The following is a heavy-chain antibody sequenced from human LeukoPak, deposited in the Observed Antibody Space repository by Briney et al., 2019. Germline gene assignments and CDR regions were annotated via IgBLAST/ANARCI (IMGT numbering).Heavy chain of an antibody. D-gene: IGHD3-10*01. CDR2: ISSSGSTI. V-gene: IGHV3-48*03. Sequence: GGSLRLSCAASGFTFSSYEMNWVRQAPGKGLEWVSCISSSGSTIYYADSVKGRFTISRDNAKNSLYLQMKSLRAEDTAVYYCARTQWFGDPTAEREAFDIWGQGTMVTVSS. J-gene: IGHJ3*02. CDR1: GFTFSSYE. CDR3: ARTQWFGDPTAEREAFDI.